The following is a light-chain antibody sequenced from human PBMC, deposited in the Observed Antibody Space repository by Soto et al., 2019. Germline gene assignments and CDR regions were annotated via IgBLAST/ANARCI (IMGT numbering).Light chain of an antibody. J-gene: IGKJ2*01. CDR2: GAS. V-gene: IGKV3-20*01. Sequence: EIVLTQSPGTLSLSPGERATLSCRASQSVSSSYLAGYQQKPGQAPRLLIFGASSRATGIPDRFSGSGSGTDFTLTISRLEPEDFAVYYCQQYGGSPNTFGQGTKLEIK. CDR3: QQYGGSPNT. CDR1: QSVSSSY.